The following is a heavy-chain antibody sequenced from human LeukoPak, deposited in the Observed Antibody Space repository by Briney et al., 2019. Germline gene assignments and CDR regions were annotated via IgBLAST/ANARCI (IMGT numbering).Heavy chain of an antibody. V-gene: IGHV4-34*01. J-gene: IGHJ3*02. D-gene: IGHD3-10*01. CDR1: GGSFSGYY. CDR2: INHSGST. CDR3: ARCITMVRGVITYDAFDI. Sequence: SETLSLTCAVYGGSFSGYYWSWIRQPPGKGLEWIGEINHSGSTNYNPSLKSRVTISVDTSKNQFSLKLSSVTAADTAVYYCARCITMVRGVITYDAFDIWGQGTMVTVSS.